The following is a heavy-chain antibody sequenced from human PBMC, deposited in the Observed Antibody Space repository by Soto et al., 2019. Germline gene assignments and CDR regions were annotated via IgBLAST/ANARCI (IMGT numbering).Heavy chain of an antibody. V-gene: IGHV1-18*01. CDR2: ISNYNGDT. D-gene: IGHD3-10*02. CDR3: TRGGQLFAGNYFDY. CDR1: GYTFTSYG. Sequence: QVQLVQSGAEVKKPGASVKVSCKASGYTFTSYGISWVRQAPGQGLEWMGWISNYNGDTNYAQKLQGTDTVPTDTSTSPASMELRSLKADDTAVYYCTRGGQLFAGNYFDYWGQGTLVTVSS. J-gene: IGHJ4*02.